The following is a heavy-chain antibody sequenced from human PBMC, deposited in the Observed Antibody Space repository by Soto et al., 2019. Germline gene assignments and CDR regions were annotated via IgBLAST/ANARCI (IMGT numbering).Heavy chain of an antibody. CDR1: GYTFTSYG. J-gene: IGHJ6*02. Sequence: QVQLVQSGAEVKKPGASVKVSCKASGYTFTSYGISWVRQAPGQGLEWMGWISAYNGNTNYAQKLQGRVTVTTDTSTSTAYKELRSLRSDDTAVYYCAREVRIWFGELLRHLYYYYGMDVWGQGTTVTVSS. D-gene: IGHD3-10*01. CDR2: ISAYNGNT. V-gene: IGHV1-18*01. CDR3: AREVRIWFGELLRHLYYYYGMDV.